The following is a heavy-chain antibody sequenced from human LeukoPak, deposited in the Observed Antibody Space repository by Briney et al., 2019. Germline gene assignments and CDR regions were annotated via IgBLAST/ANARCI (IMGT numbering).Heavy chain of an antibody. CDR1: GGSISSGGYY. CDR3: ARTMVVTAIRASDI. D-gene: IGHD2-21*02. J-gene: IGHJ3*02. V-gene: IGHV4-31*03. Sequence: PSETLSLTCTVSGGSISSGGYYWSWIRQHPGKGLEWIGYIYYSGSTYYNPSLKSRVTISVDTSKNQFSLKLSSVTAADTAVYYCARTMVVTAIRASDIWGQGTMVTVSS. CDR2: IYYSGST.